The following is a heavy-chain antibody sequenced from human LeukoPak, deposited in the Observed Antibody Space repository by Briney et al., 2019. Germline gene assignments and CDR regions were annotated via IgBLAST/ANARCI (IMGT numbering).Heavy chain of an antibody. CDR3: ARGSRKALALYDSSGHYYNWFDP. CDR1: GYIFITHY. V-gene: IGHV1-46*01. Sequence: ASVKVSCKASGYIFITHYIHWVRQAPGQGLEWMGIINPSGGVTYYGQNFLGRVTMTRDTSTSTVYMELSSLISEDTAVYYCARGSRKALALYDSSGHYYNWFDPWGQGTLVTVSS. D-gene: IGHD3-22*01. J-gene: IGHJ5*02. CDR2: INPSGGVT.